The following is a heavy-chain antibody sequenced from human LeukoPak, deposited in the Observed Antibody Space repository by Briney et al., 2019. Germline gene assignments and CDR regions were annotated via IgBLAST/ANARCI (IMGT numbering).Heavy chain of an antibody. D-gene: IGHD3-22*01. CDR3: ASRSSSGSFDY. V-gene: IGHV3-11*03. CDR1: GFTFSDYY. J-gene: IGHJ4*02. Sequence: GGSLRLSCAASGFTFSDYYVCWIRQAPGKGLEWVSFISSSSSYTNYADSVKGRFTISRDNAKNSLYLQMNSLRAEDTAVYYCASRSSSGSFDYWGQGTLVTVSS. CDR2: ISSSSSYT.